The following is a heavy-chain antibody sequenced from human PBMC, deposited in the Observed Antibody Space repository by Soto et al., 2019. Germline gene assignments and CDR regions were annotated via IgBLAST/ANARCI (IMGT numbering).Heavy chain of an antibody. Sequence: QVHLVQSGAEVNKPGASVKVSCKASGYNFNTYGISWVRQAPGQGLEWMGWINAYNGNSNYAQKLQGRVTMTTDTSTNTAYTELRSLRSDDTAMYYCARDYGRYFEPSFDYWGQGTLVTVSS. V-gene: IGHV1-18*01. CDR3: ARDYGRYFEPSFDY. D-gene: IGHD3-9*01. CDR1: GYNFNTYG. J-gene: IGHJ4*02. CDR2: INAYNGNS.